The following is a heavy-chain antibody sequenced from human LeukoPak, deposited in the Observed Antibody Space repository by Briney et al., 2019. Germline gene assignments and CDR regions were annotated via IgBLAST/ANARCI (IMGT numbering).Heavy chain of an antibody. D-gene: IGHD2-15*01. CDR3: ARAPADCSGGSCYRYYYYGMDV. J-gene: IGHJ6*04. V-gene: IGHV4-34*01. Sequence: SGTLSHTRAVNRGTLRGYYWSSIRQPPGKGLDCLGIIYHRGSTNYNPSLNSRVTISVDTSKNHFTLKLSSATAADTAVYYCARAPADCSGGSCYRYYYYGMDVWGKGTTVTLSS. CDR1: RGTLRGYY. CDR2: IYHRGST.